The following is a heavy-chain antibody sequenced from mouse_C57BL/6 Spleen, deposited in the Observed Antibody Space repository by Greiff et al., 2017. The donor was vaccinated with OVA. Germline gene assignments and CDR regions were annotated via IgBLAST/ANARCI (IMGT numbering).Heavy chain of an antibody. J-gene: IGHJ2*01. D-gene: IGHD2-1*01. CDR3: TRLLPFPT. Sequence: QVQLKQPGAELVKPGASVKMSCKASGYTFTSYWITWVKQRPGQGLEWIGDINPGSGSTNYNEKFKSKATLTVDTSPSTAYMQNSSLTSEYSAVYYCTRLLPFPTWGQGTTLTVSS. CDR1: GYTFTSYW. V-gene: IGHV1-55*01. CDR2: INPGSGST.